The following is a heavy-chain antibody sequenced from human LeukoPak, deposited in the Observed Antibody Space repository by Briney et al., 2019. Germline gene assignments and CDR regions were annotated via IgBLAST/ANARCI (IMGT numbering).Heavy chain of an antibody. V-gene: IGHV3-48*01. CDR2: ISTSTTTI. D-gene: IGHD1-26*01. J-gene: IGHJ4*02. CDR1: GFTFSSYS. Sequence: GGSLRLSCAASGFTFSSYSMNWVRQAPGKGLEWISYISTSTTTIYYANSVKGRFTISRDNAKKSLYLQMNSLRVEDTGVYYCASWGEGALDNWGQGTLVTVSS. CDR3: ASWGEGALDN.